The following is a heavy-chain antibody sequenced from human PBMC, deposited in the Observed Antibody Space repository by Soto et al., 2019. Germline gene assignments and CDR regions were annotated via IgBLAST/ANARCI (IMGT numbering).Heavy chain of an antibody. D-gene: IGHD5-12*01. Sequence: EVQLVESGGGLVKPGESLGLSCAASGFSFSDAWMNWVRQAPGKGLEWVGRIKSKTDGGTTDYAAPVNGRFSISRDDSKNTLYLQMSSLKTDDTAVYYCTRGRLSGHYTDYWGRGTLVTASS. V-gene: IGHV3-15*07. CDR1: GFSFSDAW. CDR2: IKSKTDGGTT. CDR3: TRGRLSGHYTDY. J-gene: IGHJ4*02.